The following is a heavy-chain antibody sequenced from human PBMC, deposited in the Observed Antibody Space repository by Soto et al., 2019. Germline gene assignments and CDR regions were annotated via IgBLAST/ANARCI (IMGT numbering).Heavy chain of an antibody. D-gene: IGHD6-13*01. CDR3: AKSISATGYDY. Sequence: EVHLVESGGGLVQPGGSLRLSCATSGFTFNSYWMNWVRQAPGKGLEWVANIKEDESERYYVDSVKGRFIISRDNAKNSLFLQMSSLRAEDTAVYYCAKSISATGYDYWGQGTLVTVSS. CDR1: GFTFNSYW. J-gene: IGHJ4*02. V-gene: IGHV3-7*03. CDR2: IKEDESER.